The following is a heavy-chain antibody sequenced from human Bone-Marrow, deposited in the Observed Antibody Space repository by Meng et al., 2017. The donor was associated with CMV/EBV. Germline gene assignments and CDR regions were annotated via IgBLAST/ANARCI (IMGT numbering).Heavy chain of an antibody. Sequence: SGGGFYWSWIRQHPGKGLEWIGYIYDSGSTYYSPSLESRITISLDTSKDQFSLKLTSVTAADTAVYYCARGGGAFFDYVSGTYRATHFDFWGPGTLVTV. D-gene: IGHD3-16*02. J-gene: IGHJ4*02. CDR2: IYDSGST. CDR3: ARGGGAFFDYVSGTYRATHFDF. V-gene: IGHV4-31*02. CDR1: SGGGFY.